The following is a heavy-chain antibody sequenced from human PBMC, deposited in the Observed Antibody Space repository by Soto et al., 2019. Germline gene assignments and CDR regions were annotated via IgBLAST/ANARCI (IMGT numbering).Heavy chain of an antibody. V-gene: IGHV3-23*01. J-gene: IGHJ6*02. CDR3: EKGGSSSWFGDYSGMDV. Sequence: EVQLLESGGGLVQPGGSLRLSCAASGFTFSSYAMSWVRQAPGKGLEWVSAISGSGGSTYYADSVKGRFTISRDNSKNTRYLQMTSLRAEDTAVYYCEKGGSSSWFGDYSGMDVWGQGTTVTVSS. CDR2: ISGSGGST. CDR1: GFTFSSYA. D-gene: IGHD6-13*01.